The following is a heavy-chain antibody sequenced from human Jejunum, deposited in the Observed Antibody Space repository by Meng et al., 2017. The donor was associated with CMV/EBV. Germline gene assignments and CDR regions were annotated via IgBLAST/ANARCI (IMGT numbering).Heavy chain of an antibody. Sequence: QVHLVQSGADVKKPGASVKVSCKASGFTFTGSYIHWVRQAPGQGLEWMGRINPNGGGTKYAQNFQGRVTMTWDTSITTAYMELSSLRSDDTAVFYCARVPTRSYYPLYYFDYWGQGTLVTVSS. J-gene: IGHJ4*02. V-gene: IGHV1-2*06. CDR2: INPNGGGT. CDR1: GFTFTGSY. CDR3: ARVPTRSYYPLYYFDY. D-gene: IGHD3-10*01.